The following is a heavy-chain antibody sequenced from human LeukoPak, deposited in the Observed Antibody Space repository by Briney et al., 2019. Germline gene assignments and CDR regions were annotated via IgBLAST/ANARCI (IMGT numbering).Heavy chain of an antibody. V-gene: IGHV3-30-3*01. J-gene: IGHJ3*02. CDR1: GFSFSSYS. CDR2: MSVNGVNK. D-gene: IGHD2-15*01. CDR3: VRESCSGGSCTYDPFDI. Sequence: PGTSLRLSCVASGFSFSSYSIHWARRVPGKGLEWVAVMSVNGVNKYYADSVRGRFTVSRDISKNTQFLQMNSLRFEDTAVYFCVRESCSGGSCTYDPFDIWGHGTMVTVST.